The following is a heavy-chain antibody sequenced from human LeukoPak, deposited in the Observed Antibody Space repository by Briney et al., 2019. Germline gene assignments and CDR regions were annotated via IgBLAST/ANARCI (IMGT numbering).Heavy chain of an antibody. D-gene: IGHD5-24*01. CDR3: AKDDRWLQFCC. CDR1: GFTFSDYY. Sequence: GGSLRLSCAASGFTFSDYYMSWIRQAPGKGLEWISYISSNGGTIYYADSVRGRFTIPRDNSRNTLYLQMNSLRAEDTAVYYCAKDDRWLQFCCWGQGTLVTVSA. J-gene: IGHJ4*02. CDR2: ISSNGGTI. V-gene: IGHV3-11*01.